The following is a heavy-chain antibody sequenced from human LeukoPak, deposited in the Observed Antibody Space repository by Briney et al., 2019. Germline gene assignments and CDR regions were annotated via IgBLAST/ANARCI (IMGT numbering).Heavy chain of an antibody. CDR3: ARQRFGDYNYMDV. CDR2: ISGTGKTS. J-gene: IGHJ6*03. Sequence: GGSLRLSCAASGFNFRDYYMSWLRQAPGKGLEWISHISGTGKTSKYAESMEGRFTISRDNSNHLLYLQMTSLRADDTAVYLCARQRFGDYNYMDVWGKGTTVTVSS. V-gene: IGHV3-11*04. D-gene: IGHD3-10*01. CDR1: GFNFRDYY.